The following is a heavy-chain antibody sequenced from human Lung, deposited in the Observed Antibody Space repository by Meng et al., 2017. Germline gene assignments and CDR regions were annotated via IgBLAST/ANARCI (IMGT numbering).Heavy chain of an antibody. D-gene: IGHD4-17*01. J-gene: IGHJ4*02. CDR1: GFTFSSYW. Sequence: GQLVESVGGLVQPGGSLRLSWAASGFTFSSYWMHWVHQAPGKGLEWVSRITGDGSSTIYADSVQGRFTMSRDNAKNTLSLQMNSLRAEDTAVYYCARGGVTTDDWGQGTLVTVSS. CDR2: ITGDGSST. CDR3: ARGGVTTDD. V-gene: IGHV3-74*01.